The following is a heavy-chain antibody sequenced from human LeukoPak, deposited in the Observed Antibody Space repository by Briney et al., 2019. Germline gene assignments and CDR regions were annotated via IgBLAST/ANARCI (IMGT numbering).Heavy chain of an antibody. D-gene: IGHD1-26*01. CDR3: ARGGSYLRSHMDV. Sequence: SETLSLTCAVSGGSISSGGYCWSWIRQPAGKGLEWIGRIYTSGSTNYNPSLKSRVTMSVDTSKNQFSLKLSSVTAADTAVYYCARGGSYLRSHMDVWGQGTTVTVSS. V-gene: IGHV4-61*02. J-gene: IGHJ6*02. CDR1: GGSISSGGYC. CDR2: IYTSGST.